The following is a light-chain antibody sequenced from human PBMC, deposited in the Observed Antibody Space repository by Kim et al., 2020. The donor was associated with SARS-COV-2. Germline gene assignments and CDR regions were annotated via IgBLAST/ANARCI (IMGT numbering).Light chain of an antibody. CDR3: NSRDSSGNHVV. CDR1: SLRSYY. J-gene: IGLJ2*01. Sequence: SSELTQDPPVSVAMGQTVRITCQGDSLRSYYASWYQQKPGQAPVLVIYGKNNRPSGIPDRFSGSSSGNTASLTITGAQAEDEADYYCNSRDSSGNHVVFGEGTQLTVL. V-gene: IGLV3-19*01. CDR2: GKN.